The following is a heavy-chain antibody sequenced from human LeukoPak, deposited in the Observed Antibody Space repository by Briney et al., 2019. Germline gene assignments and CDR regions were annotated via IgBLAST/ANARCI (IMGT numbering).Heavy chain of an antibody. CDR3: AKDHGYDYYDSSGYSLSWYFDY. D-gene: IGHD3-22*01. V-gene: IGHV3-43D*03. Sequence: GGSLRLSCAASGFTFDDYAMHWVRQAPGKGLEWVSLISWDGGSTYYADSVKGRFTISRDNSKNSLYLQMNSLRAEDTASYYCAKDHGYDYYDSSGYSLSWYFDYWGQGTLVTVSS. CDR1: GFTFDDYA. CDR2: ISWDGGST. J-gene: IGHJ4*02.